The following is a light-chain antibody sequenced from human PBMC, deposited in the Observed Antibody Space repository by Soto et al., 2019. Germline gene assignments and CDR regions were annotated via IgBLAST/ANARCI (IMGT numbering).Light chain of an antibody. J-gene: IGKJ5*01. V-gene: IGKV3-20*01. Sequence: EIVLTHSPGTLPLSPCDRATLSSSASQSVSSSYLAWYQQKPGQAPRLLIYGASSRATGIPDRCSGSGSGTDFTLTISRLEPEDFAVDYCQYYGSSHSNTFGQGTRLEIK. CDR3: QYYGSSHSNT. CDR1: QSVSSSY. CDR2: GAS.